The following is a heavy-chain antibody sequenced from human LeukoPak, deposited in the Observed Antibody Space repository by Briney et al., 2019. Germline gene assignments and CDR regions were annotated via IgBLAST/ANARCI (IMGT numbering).Heavy chain of an antibody. CDR2: IYPGDSDT. J-gene: IGHJ2*01. V-gene: IGHV5-51*01. CDR1: GYTFTSYW. CDR3: ARLWGDGPAYWYFDL. Sequence: GESLKIPCKGSGYTFTSYWIGWVRQLPGKGLGWTGIIYPGDSDTRYSPSFQGQVTISADKSISTAYLQWSSLKASDTAMYYCARLWGDGPAYWYFDLWGRGTLVTVSS. D-gene: IGHD2-21*01.